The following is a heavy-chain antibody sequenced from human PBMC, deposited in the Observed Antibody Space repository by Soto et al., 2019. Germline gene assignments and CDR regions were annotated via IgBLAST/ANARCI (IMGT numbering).Heavy chain of an antibody. Sequence: QVQLVQSGADVKKPGASVKVSCKASGYNFTSYGISWVRQAPGQGLEWMGWISPHNDRTKYARRFQDRVTMTTETPKRTVYMELGSLRSDDTAVYYCARDLYYSSGRYFDHDAFDIWGQGTVVTVSS. V-gene: IGHV1-18*01. CDR2: ISPHNDRT. J-gene: IGHJ3*02. D-gene: IGHD6-19*01. CDR3: ARDLYYSSGRYFDHDAFDI. CDR1: GYNFTSYG.